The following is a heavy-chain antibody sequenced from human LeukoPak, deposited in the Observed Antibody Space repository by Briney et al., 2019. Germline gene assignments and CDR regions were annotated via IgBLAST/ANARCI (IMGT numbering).Heavy chain of an antibody. V-gene: IGHV1-2*02. CDR3: ATMLWFGELYGMDV. J-gene: IGHJ6*02. Sequence: ASVKVPCKASGYTFTGYYMHWVRQAPGQGLEWMGWINPNSGGTNYARKFQGRVTMTRDTSISTAYMELSRLRSDDTAVYYCATMLWFGELYGMDVWGQGTTVTVSS. CDR1: GYTFTGYY. D-gene: IGHD3-10*01. CDR2: INPNSGGT.